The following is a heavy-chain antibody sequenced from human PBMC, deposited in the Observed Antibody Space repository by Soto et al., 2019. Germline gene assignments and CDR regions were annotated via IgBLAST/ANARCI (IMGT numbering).Heavy chain of an antibody. CDR3: AKLHFWSGYSPDAFDI. V-gene: IGHV3-23*01. D-gene: IGHD3-3*02. CDR2: ISGSGGST. Sequence: GGSLRLSCAASGFTFSSYAMSWVRQAPGKGLEWVSAISGSGGSTYYADSVKGRFTISRDNSKNTLYLQMNSLRAEDTAVYYCAKLHFWSGYSPDAFDIWGQGTMVTVSS. J-gene: IGHJ3*02. CDR1: GFTFSSYA.